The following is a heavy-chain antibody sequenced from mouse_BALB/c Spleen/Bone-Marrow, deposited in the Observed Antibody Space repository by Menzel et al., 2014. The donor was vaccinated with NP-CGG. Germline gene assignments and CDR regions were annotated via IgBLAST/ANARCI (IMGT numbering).Heavy chain of an antibody. D-gene: IGHD2-3*01. CDR2: IDPANGNT. CDR3: ARWLLPYGLDY. J-gene: IGHJ4*01. Sequence: VTLKVSGAELVKPGASVKLSCTASGFNIKDTYMHWVKQRPEQGLEWIGRIDPANGNTKYDPKFQGKATITADTFSNTAYLQLSSLTSEDTAVYYCARWLLPYGLDYWGQGTSVTVSS. V-gene: IGHV14-3*02. CDR1: GFNIKDTY.